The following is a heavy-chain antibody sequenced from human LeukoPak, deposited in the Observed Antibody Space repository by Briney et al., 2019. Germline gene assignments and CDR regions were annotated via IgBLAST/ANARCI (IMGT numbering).Heavy chain of an antibody. D-gene: IGHD6-13*01. CDR3: AKDPVKGSSWPMGHFDY. CDR1: GFTFSSYG. J-gene: IGHJ4*02. V-gene: IGHV3-30*18. Sequence: PGGSLRLSCAASGFTFSSYGMHWVRQAPGKGLEWVAVISYDGSNKYYADSVKGRFTISRDNSKNTLYLQMNSLRAEDTAVYYCAKDPVKGSSWPMGHFDYWGQGTLVTVSS. CDR2: ISYDGSNK.